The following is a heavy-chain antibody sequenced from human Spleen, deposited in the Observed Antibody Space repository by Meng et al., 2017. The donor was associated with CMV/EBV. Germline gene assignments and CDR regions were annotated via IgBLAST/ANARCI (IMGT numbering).Heavy chain of an antibody. CDR3: ARGSSWFGESADAFDI. CDR1: GYTFSSYD. D-gene: IGHD3-10*01. CDR2: IDNDGDT. J-gene: IGHJ3*02. V-gene: IGHV3-13*01. Sequence: SGYTFSSYDMHWVRQAPGKGLEWVSTIDNDGDTYYSGSVKGRFTISREDVKTSLYLQMNSLRAGDTAVYYCARGSSWFGESADAFDIWGQGTMVTVSS.